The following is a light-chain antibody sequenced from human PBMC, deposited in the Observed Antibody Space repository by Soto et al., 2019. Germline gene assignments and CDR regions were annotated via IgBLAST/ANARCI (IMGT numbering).Light chain of an antibody. V-gene: IGKV3-11*01. Sequence: EIVLTKSPATVSVATEGRVILSCRASQSVDGYLACYQQRPCQAPRLLIYGASNRASGIPVRFIGSGSGTVYTLTIPRLEPEDVGLKCSQQRSDWRWTFGQGTKVAIK. CDR3: QQRSDWRWT. CDR1: QSVDGY. CDR2: GAS. J-gene: IGKJ1*01.